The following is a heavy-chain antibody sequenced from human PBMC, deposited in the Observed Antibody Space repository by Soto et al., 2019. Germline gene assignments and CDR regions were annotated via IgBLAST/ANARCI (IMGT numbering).Heavy chain of an antibody. V-gene: IGHV3-33*01. CDR1: GFIFSNFG. CDR3: ARDDIPGIAVATYGMDV. J-gene: IGHJ6*02. Sequence: GGSLRLSCAASGFIFSNFGMHWVRQAPGRGLEWVAVIWYDGSNEYYADSVRGRFTISKDNSKNTPYLQMNSLRAEDTAVYYCARDDIPGIAVATYGMDVWGQGTTVTVSS. CDR2: IWYDGSNE. D-gene: IGHD6-19*01.